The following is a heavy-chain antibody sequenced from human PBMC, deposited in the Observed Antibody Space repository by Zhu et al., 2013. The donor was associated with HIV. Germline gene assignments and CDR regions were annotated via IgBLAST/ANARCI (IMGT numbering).Heavy chain of an antibody. CDR3: AREISVYGDYVRHFDY. V-gene: IGHV4-39*07. J-gene: IGHJ4*02. CDR2: IYYSGST. Sequence: QLQLQESGPGLVKPSETLSLTCTVSGDSISSSSYSWGWIRQPPGKGLEWIGSIYYSGSTYYNPSLKSRVTISVDTSNNQFSLKLRSVAAADTAVYYCAREISVYGDYVRHFDYWGQGTLVTVSS. CDR1: GDSISSSSYS. D-gene: IGHD4-17*01.